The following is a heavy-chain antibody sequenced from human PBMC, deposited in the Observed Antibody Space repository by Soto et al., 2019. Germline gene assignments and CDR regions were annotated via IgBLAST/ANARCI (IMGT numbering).Heavy chain of an antibody. CDR1: GDSISSFY. CDR2: VYTSGST. J-gene: IGHJ5*02. V-gene: IGHV4-4*07. D-gene: IGHD4-17*01. CDR3: VRDQSDYGGGNWFDP. Sequence: SETLSLTCTVSGDSISSFYWSWIRQPAGKGLEWIGRVYTSGSTDYNPSLKSRVTMSVDTSKNQLSLKLRSVTAADTAAYYCVRDQSDYGGGNWFDPWGPGTLVTSPQ.